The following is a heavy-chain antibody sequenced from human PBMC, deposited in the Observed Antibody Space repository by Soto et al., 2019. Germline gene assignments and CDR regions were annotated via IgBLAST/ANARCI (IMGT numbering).Heavy chain of an antibody. CDR2: INPSGGGT. CDR1: GYTFTSYY. CDR3: ARDRSGSYQFDY. V-gene: IGHV1-46*01. J-gene: IGHJ4*02. D-gene: IGHD1-26*01. Sequence: QVQLVQSGAEVKKPGASVKVSCKASGYTFTSYYMHWVRQAPGQGLEWMGIINPSGGGTSYAQKFQGRVTMTGDTSTSTVYMELSSLRSEDTAVYYCARDRSGSYQFDYWGQGTLVTVSS.